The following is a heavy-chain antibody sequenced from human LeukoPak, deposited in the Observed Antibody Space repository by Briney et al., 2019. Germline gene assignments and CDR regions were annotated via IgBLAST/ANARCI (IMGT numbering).Heavy chain of an antibody. CDR1: GFTFSSYW. D-gene: IGHD3-3*01. CDR3: ARGDFWSGYLVYYFDY. V-gene: IGHV3-74*01. CDR2: INSDGSST. J-gene: IGHJ4*02. Sequence: PGGSLRLSCAASGFTFSSYWMHWARQAPGKGLVWVSRINSDGSSTSYADSVKGRFTISRDNAKNTLYLQMNSLRAEDTAVYYCARGDFWSGYLVYYFDYWGQGTLVTVSS.